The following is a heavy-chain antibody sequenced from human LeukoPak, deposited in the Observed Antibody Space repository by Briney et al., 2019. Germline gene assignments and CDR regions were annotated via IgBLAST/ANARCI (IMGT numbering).Heavy chain of an antibody. D-gene: IGHD1-26*01. CDR1: GGSINSRRYY. CDR2: VSYSGIT. V-gene: IGHV4-39*01. Sequence: SETLSLTCTVSGGSINSRRYYWGWIRQPPGKALEWIGSVSYSGITNYNPSLKWRVTISVDTSKNQVSLKLTSVTATDTALYYSARHLLSGDSYPLDYWGQGTLVAVSS. J-gene: IGHJ4*02. CDR3: ARHLLSGDSYPLDY.